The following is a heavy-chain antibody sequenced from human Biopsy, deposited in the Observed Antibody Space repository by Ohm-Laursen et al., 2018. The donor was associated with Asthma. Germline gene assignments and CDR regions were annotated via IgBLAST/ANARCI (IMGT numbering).Heavy chain of an antibody. D-gene: IGHD3-9*01. J-gene: IGHJ3*02. CDR3: ARTYYDFLTGQVNDAFDI. V-gene: IGHV1-3*01. Sequence: ASVKVSCKSSGYTFINYAIHWVRQAPGQRLEWMGWINAGNGNTKYSQKFQGRVTISRDTSASTAYMDLSSLRSEDTAVYYCARTYYDFLTGQVNDAFDIWGQGTMVTVSS. CDR1: GYTFINYA. CDR2: INAGNGNT.